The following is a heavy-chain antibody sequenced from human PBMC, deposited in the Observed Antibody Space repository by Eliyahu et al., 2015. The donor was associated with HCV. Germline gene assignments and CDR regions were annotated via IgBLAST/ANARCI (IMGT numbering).Heavy chain of an antibody. CDR2: ISWNGVTT. CDR1: GFTFDDYT. D-gene: IGHD1-26*01. J-gene: IGHJ4*02. Sequence: EVQLVESGGVVVQPGGSLXLXCTASGFTFDDYTMHWARQVPGKGLEWVSLISWNGVTTYYADSVKGRFTISRDNSKTSLYLQMSSLRIEDTALYYCAKDRFKSSGSYSLGFWGQGTLVTVSS. V-gene: IGHV3-43*01. CDR3: AKDRFKSSGSYSLGF.